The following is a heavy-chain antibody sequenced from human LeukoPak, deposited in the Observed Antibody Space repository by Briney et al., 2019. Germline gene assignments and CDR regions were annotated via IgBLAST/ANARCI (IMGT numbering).Heavy chain of an antibody. D-gene: IGHD2-15*01. V-gene: IGHV1-69*04. CDR1: GGTFSSYA. Sequence: SVKVSCKASGGTFSSYAISWVRQAPGQGLEWMGRIIPILGIANYAQKFQGRVTITADKSTSTAYMELSSLRSDDTAVYYCARTGVGTYYYYGMDVWGQGTTVTVSS. CDR3: ARTGVGTYYYYGMDV. CDR2: IIPILGIA. J-gene: IGHJ6*02.